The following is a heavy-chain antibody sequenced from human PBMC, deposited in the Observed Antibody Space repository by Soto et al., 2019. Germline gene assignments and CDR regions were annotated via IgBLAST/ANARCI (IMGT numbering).Heavy chain of an antibody. CDR3: ARSESWQQLPPYYYYGMDV. Sequence: QVQLVQSGAEVKKPGASVKVSCKASGGTFSSYAISWVRQAPGQGLEWMGGIIPIFGTANYAQKFQGSITITADESTSTAYMELSSLRSEDTAVYYCARSESWQQLPPYYYYGMDVWGQGTTVTVSS. J-gene: IGHJ6*02. D-gene: IGHD6-13*01. CDR2: IIPIFGTA. CDR1: GGTFSSYA. V-gene: IGHV1-69*01.